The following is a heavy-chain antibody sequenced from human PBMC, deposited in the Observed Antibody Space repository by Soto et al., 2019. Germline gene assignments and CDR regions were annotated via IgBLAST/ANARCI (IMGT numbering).Heavy chain of an antibody. D-gene: IGHD4-17*01. V-gene: IGHV2-5*02. Sequence: TPTQQLSRDFSAISNTITRMGVDWIRQPPGKALEWLALIYWDDDKRYSPSLKNRLAISKDTSRNRVVLTITNMNPEDTGTYFCAHAGDYDLLSFDHWGPGTLVTVSS. CDR3: AHAGDYDLLSFDH. CDR1: AISNTITRMG. J-gene: IGHJ4*02. CDR2: IYWDDDK.